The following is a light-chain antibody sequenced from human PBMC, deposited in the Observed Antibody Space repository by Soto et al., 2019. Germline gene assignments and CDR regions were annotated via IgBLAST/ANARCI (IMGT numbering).Light chain of an antibody. CDR3: QQYRSYWT. J-gene: IGKJ1*01. CDR1: QSIESW. Sequence: DIQMTQSPSTLSASVGDRVTITCRASQSIESWLAWYQQKQGKAPNLLIYKASSLESGVPSRFRGSGSVTEFTITSSRLQTDDFATYYWQQYRSYWTFGQGTKVEIK. V-gene: IGKV1-5*03. CDR2: KAS.